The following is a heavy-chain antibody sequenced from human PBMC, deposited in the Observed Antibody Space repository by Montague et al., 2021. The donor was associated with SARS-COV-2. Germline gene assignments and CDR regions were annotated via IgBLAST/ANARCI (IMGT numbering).Heavy chain of an antibody. CDR2: IYYSGST. D-gene: IGHD3-22*01. CDR3: ARFPTSYYYDSKAAPATPDAFDI. V-gene: IGHV4-39*01. J-gene: IGHJ3*02. Sequence: SETLSLTCTVSGGSISSSSYYWGWIRQPPGKGLEWIGSIYYSGSTYYNPSLESRVTISVDTFKNQFSLKLSSVTAADTAVYYCARFPTSYYYDSKAAPATPDAFDIWGQGTMVTVSS. CDR1: GGSISSSSYY.